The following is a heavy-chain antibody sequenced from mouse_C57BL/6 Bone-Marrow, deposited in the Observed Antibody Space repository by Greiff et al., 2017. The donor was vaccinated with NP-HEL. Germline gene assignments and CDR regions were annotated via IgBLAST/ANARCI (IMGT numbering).Heavy chain of an antibody. CDR1: GYAFSSSW. CDR3: ARDGSSLAWFAY. J-gene: IGHJ3*01. CDR2: IYPGDGDT. D-gene: IGHD1-1*01. Sequence: VQLQQSGPELVKPGASVKISCKASGYAFSSSWMNWVKQRPGKGLEWIGRIYPGDGDTNYNGKFKGKATLTADKSSSTAYMQLSSLTSEDSAVYFCARDGSSLAWFAYWGQGTLVTVSA. V-gene: IGHV1-82*01.